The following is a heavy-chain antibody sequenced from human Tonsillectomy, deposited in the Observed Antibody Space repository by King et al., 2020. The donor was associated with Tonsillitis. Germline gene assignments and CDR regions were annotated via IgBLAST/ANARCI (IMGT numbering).Heavy chain of an antibody. V-gene: IGHV3-21*01. CDR3: ARDLLGWGGGWFGEPPYYGMDV. Sequence: VQLVESGGGLVKPGGSLRLSCAASGFTFSSYSMNWVRQAPGKGLEWVSSISSSSSYIYYADSVKGRFTISRDNAKNSLYLQMNSLRAEDTAVYYCARDLLGWGGGWFGEPPYYGMDVWGQGTTVTVSS. J-gene: IGHJ6*02. CDR2: ISSSSSYI. D-gene: IGHD3-10*01. CDR1: GFTFSSYS.